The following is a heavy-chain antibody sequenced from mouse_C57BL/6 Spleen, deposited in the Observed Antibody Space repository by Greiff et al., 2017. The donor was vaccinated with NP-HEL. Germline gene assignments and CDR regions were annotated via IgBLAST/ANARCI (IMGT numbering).Heavy chain of an antibody. V-gene: IGHV1-64*01. Sequence: VQLQQPGAELVKPGASVKLSCKASGYTFTSYWMHWVKQRPGQGLEWIGMIHPNSGSTNYNEKFKSKATLTVDKSSSTAYMQLSSLTSEDSAVYYCAAYGSSYAMDYWGQGTSVTVSS. CDR2: IHPNSGST. D-gene: IGHD1-1*01. CDR3: AAYGSSYAMDY. CDR1: GYTFTSYW. J-gene: IGHJ4*01.